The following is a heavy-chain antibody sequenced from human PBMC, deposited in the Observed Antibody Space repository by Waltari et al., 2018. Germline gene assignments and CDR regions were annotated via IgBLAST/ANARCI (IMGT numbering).Heavy chain of an antibody. V-gene: IGHV4-34*01. Sequence: QVQLQQWGAGLLKPSETLSLTCAVYGGSFSGYYWSWIRQPPGKGLEWIGEINHSGSTNYNPSLKSRVTISVDTSKNQVSLKLSSVTAADTAVYYCARGNRGYCSGGSCYSYFDYWGQGTLVTVSS. CDR2: INHSGST. J-gene: IGHJ4*02. CDR3: ARGNRGYCSGGSCYSYFDY. CDR1: GGSFSGYY. D-gene: IGHD2-15*01.